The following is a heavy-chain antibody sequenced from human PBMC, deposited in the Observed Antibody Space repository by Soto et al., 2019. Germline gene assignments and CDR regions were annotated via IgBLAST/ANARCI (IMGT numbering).Heavy chain of an antibody. CDR3: VCGGNFFVY. V-gene: IGHV3-7*01. CDR1: GFTFSKYW. J-gene: IGHJ4*02. Sequence: EVQLVESGGGLVQPGGSLRLPCAASGFTFSKYWMTWVRQPPGKGLEWVASINQAGSERYYVDSVRGRFTISRDNAKNSLYLQMNSLRAEDTAVYYCVCGGNFFVYWGQGTLVTVSP. CDR2: INQAGSER. D-gene: IGHD3-16*01.